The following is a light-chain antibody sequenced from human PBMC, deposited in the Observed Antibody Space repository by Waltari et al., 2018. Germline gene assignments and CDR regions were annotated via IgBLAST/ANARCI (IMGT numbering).Light chain of an antibody. Sequence: EIVMTQSPATLSVFPGERATLSCRASQSIRSNLAWYQHKPGQAPRLLIYGASNRATGIPARFSGSWSGTEFTLTISSLQSEDFAVYFCQQYDNWLGTFGQGTKVEIK. CDR2: GAS. V-gene: IGKV3-15*01. CDR1: QSIRSN. CDR3: QQYDNWLGT. J-gene: IGKJ1*01.